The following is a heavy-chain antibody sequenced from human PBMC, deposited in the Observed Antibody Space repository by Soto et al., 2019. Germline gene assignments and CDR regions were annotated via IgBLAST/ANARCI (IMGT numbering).Heavy chain of an antibody. V-gene: IGHV4-59*08. CDR1: GGSISSYY. Sequence: PSETLSLTCTVSGGSISSYYWSWIRQPPGKGLEWIGYIYYSGSTNYNPSLKSRVTISVDTSKNQFSLKLSSVTAADTAVYYCARRYCSSTSCYQTTTPLHHYYYMDVWGKGTTVTVSS. CDR2: IYYSGST. J-gene: IGHJ6*03. CDR3: ARRYCSSTSCYQTTTPLHHYYYMDV. D-gene: IGHD2-2*01.